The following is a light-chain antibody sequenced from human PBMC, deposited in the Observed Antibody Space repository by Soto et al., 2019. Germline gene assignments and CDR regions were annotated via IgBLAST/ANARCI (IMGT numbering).Light chain of an antibody. CDR2: DVS. V-gene: IGLV2-11*01. J-gene: IGLJ1*01. CDR3: CSYAGSYYV. Sequence: QSALTQPRSVSGSPGQSVTISCTGTSSDVGGYNYVSWYQQHPGKAPQLRIYDVSKRPSGVPDRFSGSKSGNTASLTISGLQAEDEADYYCCSYAGSYYVFGTGTKVTVL. CDR1: SSDVGGYNY.